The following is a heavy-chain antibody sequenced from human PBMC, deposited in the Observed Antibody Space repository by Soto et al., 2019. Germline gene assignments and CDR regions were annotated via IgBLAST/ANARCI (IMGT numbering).Heavy chain of an antibody. CDR2: IIPSFGTA. J-gene: IGHJ6*02. V-gene: IGHV1-69*01. Sequence: QVQLVQSGAEVKQPGSSVKVSCKASGGTFSSYAISWVRQAPGQGLEWMGGIIPSFGTANYAQKFQGRVTITADEYTSTVYMELRSLKAEDTALYYCANRYYEGYYCGMDVWGQGTTVTVSS. D-gene: IGHD1-26*01. CDR3: ANRYYEGYYCGMDV. CDR1: GGTFSSYA.